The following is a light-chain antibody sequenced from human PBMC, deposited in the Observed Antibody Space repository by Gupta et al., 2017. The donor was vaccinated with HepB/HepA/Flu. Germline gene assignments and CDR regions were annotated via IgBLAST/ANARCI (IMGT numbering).Light chain of an antibody. CDR1: SPNIGSMY. V-gene: IGLV1-47*02. CDR3: VAWDASMGGLV. CDR2: CNS. Sequence: QSLRTHPPSASGTPGHKVTIACSGSSPNIGSMYVCWYQQFPGMAPKLLSYCNSQRPSGVPDRFSGSTSGTSASLTISGVRSGDEADYYCVAWDASMGGLVFGGGTKMTVL. J-gene: IGLJ2*01.